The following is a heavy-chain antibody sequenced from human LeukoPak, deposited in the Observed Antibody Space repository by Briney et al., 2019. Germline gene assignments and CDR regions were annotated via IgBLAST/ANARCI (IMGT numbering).Heavy chain of an antibody. CDR3: ARGPDSSGYYYFDF. Sequence: PSETLSLTYTVSGGSISSGDYYWSWIRQPPGKGLEWIGYIYHSGSTYFNPSLKSRVTISVDTSKNQFSLKLSSVTAADTAVYYCARGPDSSGYYYFDFWGQGTLVTVSS. CDR2: IYHSGST. V-gene: IGHV4-30-4*01. CDR1: GGSISSGDYY. D-gene: IGHD3-22*01. J-gene: IGHJ4*02.